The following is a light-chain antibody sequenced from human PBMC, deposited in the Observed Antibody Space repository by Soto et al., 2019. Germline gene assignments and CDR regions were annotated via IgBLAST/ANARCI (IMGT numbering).Light chain of an antibody. CDR1: QDMRKY. J-gene: IGKJ3*01. CDR3: QQYDSLPPLFT. V-gene: IGKV1-33*01. Sequence: DIQMTQSPPSLSASVGDRVTITCQASQDMRKYLNWYQQKPGKAPKLLIYDASNLETGVPSRFSGSASGTAFTFTISSLQPEDVATYYCQQYDSLPPLFTFGPGTKVDIK. CDR2: DAS.